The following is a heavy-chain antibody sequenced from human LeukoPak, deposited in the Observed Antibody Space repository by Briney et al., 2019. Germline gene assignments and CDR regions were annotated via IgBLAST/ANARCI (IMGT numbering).Heavy chain of an antibody. J-gene: IGHJ4*02. CDR2: ISGSGGST. Sequence: GGSLRLSCAASGFTFSSYAMSWVRQAPGKGLEWVSAISGSGGSTYYADSVKGRFTISRDNSKNTLYLQMNSLRAEDTAVYYCAKDTAKKTYSSSWYDDYWGQGTLVTVSS. V-gene: IGHV3-23*01. CDR3: AKDTAKKTYSSSWYDDY. CDR1: GFTFSSYA. D-gene: IGHD6-13*01.